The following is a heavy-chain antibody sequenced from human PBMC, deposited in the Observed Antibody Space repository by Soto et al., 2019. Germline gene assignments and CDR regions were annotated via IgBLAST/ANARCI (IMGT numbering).Heavy chain of an antibody. CDR1: GGSFSGYY. D-gene: IGHD2-15*01. J-gene: IGHJ4*02. CDR2: INHSGST. CDR3: ARTGGNCYSASDF. Sequence: SETLSLTCAVYGGSFSGYYWSWIRQPPGKGLEWIGEINHSGSTKYNPSLENRVTISVDTSKNQFSLKLNSVSAADTAVYYCARTGGNCYSASDFWGQGALVTVSS. V-gene: IGHV4-34*01.